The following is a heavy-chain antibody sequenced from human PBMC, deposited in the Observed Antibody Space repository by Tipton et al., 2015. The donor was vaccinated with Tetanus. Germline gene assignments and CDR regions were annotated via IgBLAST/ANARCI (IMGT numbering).Heavy chain of an antibody. Sequence: LRLSCAASGFTLSRYTWTWIRQPPGRGLEWIGFVHYSGRTNYSPSLRSRVSLSVDTSKNQFSLNLSSVTAADTAVYYCARIGWPQQNKPAFDIWGQGTVVTVSS. J-gene: IGHJ3*02. CDR3: ARIGWPQQNKPAFDI. CDR2: VHYSGRT. CDR1: GFTLSRYT. V-gene: IGHV4-59*01. D-gene: IGHD6-19*01.